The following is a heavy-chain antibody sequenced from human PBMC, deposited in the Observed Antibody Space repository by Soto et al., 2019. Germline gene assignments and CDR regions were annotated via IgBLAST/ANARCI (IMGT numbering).Heavy chain of an antibody. CDR1: GYNVTSYG. J-gene: IGHJ3*02. V-gene: IGHV1-18*01. CDR2: ISPHNDRT. D-gene: IGHD6-19*01. Sequence: HVQLVQSGADVKKPGASVKVSCKASGYNVTSYGISWVRQAPGQGLEWMGWISPHNDRTKYARRFQDRVTMTTETPTSTVYMGLGSLRSDDTAVYYCARYLYYSSGRYFDHDAFDIWGQGTVVTVSS. CDR3: ARYLYYSSGRYFDHDAFDI.